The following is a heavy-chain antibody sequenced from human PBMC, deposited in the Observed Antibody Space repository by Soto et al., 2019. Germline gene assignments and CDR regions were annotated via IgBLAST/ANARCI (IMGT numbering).Heavy chain of an antibody. J-gene: IGHJ5*02. V-gene: IGHV6-1*01. D-gene: IGHD2-8*01. CDR2: TYYRSKWYR. Sequence: QIQLQQSGPGLVKPSQTLSLTCAISGDSVSSNSAAWNWIRQSPSRGLEWLGRTYYRSKWYRDYAISVXXRXTXXPDTSKNQFSLQLNSMTPEDTAMYYCVRDFNGLDPWGQGTLVTVSS. CDR3: VRDFNGLDP. CDR1: GDSVSSNSAA.